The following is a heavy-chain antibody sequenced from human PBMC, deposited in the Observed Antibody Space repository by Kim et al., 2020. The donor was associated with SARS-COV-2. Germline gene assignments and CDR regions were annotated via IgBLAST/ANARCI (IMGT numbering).Heavy chain of an antibody. D-gene: IGHD6-13*01. J-gene: IGHJ5*02. V-gene: IGHV5-51*01. Sequence: SPSFQCQVTISADKSISTAYLQWSSLKASDTAMYYCARPIAAAGTSWFDPWGQGTLVTVSS. CDR3: ARPIAAAGTSWFDP.